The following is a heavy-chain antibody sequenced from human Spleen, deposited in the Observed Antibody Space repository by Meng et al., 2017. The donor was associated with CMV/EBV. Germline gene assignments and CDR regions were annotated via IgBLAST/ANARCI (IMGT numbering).Heavy chain of an antibody. Sequence: GESLKISCAASGFTFSNYPMHWVRQAPGKGLEWVAIISYDGTTKYYADSVKGRFTISRDNSKSTLYLQMNSLRAEDTAVYYCARVNDYSKGYYYGMDVWGQGTTVTVSS. CDR3: ARVNDYSKGYYYGMDV. CDR2: ISYDGTTK. J-gene: IGHJ6*02. CDR1: GFTFSNYP. D-gene: IGHD4-11*01. V-gene: IGHV3-30*04.